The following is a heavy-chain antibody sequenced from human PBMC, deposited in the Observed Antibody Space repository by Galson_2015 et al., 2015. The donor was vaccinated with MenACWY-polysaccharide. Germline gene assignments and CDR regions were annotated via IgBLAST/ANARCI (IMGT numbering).Heavy chain of an antibody. CDR1: GYTFANYY. CDR3: ARAAYCTHYCYYYYYMDV. CDR2: VKPSGGHP. J-gene: IGHJ6*03. Sequence: SVKVSCKASGYTFANYYIHWVRQAPGLGLEWMGVVKPSGGHPIQEQKFQGSVTMTSDTSTSTVYMEVRSLGSDDTAIYYCARAAYCTHYCYYYYYMDVWGKGTTVTVSS. D-gene: IGHD2-8*01. V-gene: IGHV1-46*01.